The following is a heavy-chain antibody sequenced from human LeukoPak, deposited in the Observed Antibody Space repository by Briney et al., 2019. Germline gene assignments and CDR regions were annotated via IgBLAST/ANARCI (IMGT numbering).Heavy chain of an antibody. D-gene: IGHD3-22*01. CDR3: VRHGSLGSGYLY. V-gene: IGHV4-39*01. CDR2: IYYSGST. CDR1: GGSISSSTYY. J-gene: IGHJ1*01. Sequence: SETLSLTCTVSGGSISSSTYYWGWIRQPPGKGLEWIGSIYYSGSTYYNPSLKSRVTISVDTSMNHFSLNLTSVTAADTAMYYCVRHGSLGSGYLYWGQGTLVTVSS.